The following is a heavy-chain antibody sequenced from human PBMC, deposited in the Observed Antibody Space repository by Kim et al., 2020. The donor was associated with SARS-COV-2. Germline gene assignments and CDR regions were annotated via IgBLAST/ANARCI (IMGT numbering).Heavy chain of an antibody. CDR1: GFTFSSYS. D-gene: IGHD5-18*01. V-gene: IGHV3-21*01. Sequence: GGSLRLSCVASGFTFSSYSMNWVRQAPGKGLEWVSSFNTDTSYIYYADSVKGRFTISRDNAKNSLYLQMNSLRVEDTAVYYCARDRGYSYGYQNWFDPWGQGTLVTVSS. CDR2: FNTDTSYI. CDR3: ARDRGYSYGYQNWFDP. J-gene: IGHJ5*02.